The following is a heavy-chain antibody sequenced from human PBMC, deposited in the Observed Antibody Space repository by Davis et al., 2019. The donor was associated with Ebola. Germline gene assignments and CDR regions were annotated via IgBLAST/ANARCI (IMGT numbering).Heavy chain of an antibody. V-gene: IGHV4-39*01. D-gene: IGHD3-16*01. CDR2: IYSSGDT. Sequence: SETLSLTCTVSGGSISSSTYYWGWIRQPPGKGLEWIGTIYSSGDTYYSPSLRSRVTISVDTSKNQFSLKLNSVTAADTAVYYCTQNGGDYWGQGTLVTVSS. CDR1: GGSISSSTYY. J-gene: IGHJ4*02. CDR3: TQNGGDY.